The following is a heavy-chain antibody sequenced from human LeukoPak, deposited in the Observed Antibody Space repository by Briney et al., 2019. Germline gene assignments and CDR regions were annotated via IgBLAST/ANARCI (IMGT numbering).Heavy chain of an antibody. CDR2: IYSAGST. Sequence: GGSLRLSCAASGFTFSSYEVNWVRQAPGKGLEWVSFIYSAGSTHYSDSVKGRFTISIDNSKNTLYLQMNSLRAEDTAVYYCARRAGAYTHPYDYWGQGTLVTVSS. CDR1: GFTFSSYE. J-gene: IGHJ4*02. V-gene: IGHV3-53*01. D-gene: IGHD3-16*01. CDR3: ARRAGAYTHPYDY.